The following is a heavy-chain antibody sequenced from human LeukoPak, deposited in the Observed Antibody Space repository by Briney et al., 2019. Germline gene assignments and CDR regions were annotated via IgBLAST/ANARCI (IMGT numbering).Heavy chain of an antibody. D-gene: IGHD4/OR15-4a*01. CDR1: GFTVSSNS. CDR2: IYSGST. V-gene: IGHV3-53*01. J-gene: IGHJ4*02. Sequence: GGSLRLSCTVSGFTVSSNSMSWVRQAPGKGLEWVSFIYSGSTHYSDSVKGRFTISRDNSKNTLYLQMNSLRAEDTAVYYCARRAGAYSHPYDYWGQGALVTVSS. CDR3: ARRAGAYSHPYDY.